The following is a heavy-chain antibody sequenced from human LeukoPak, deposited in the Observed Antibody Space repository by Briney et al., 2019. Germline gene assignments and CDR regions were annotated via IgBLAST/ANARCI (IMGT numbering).Heavy chain of an antibody. J-gene: IGHJ4*02. CDR1: GDSVSSNSAA. Sequence: SQTLSLTCAISGDSVSSNSAAWNWIRQSPSRGLEWLGRTFYRSKWYNDYTVSLKSRITINPDTSKNQFSLQLNSVTPEDTAVYYCARDISSWNYYFDHWGQGTLVTVSS. D-gene: IGHD6-13*01. V-gene: IGHV6-1*01. CDR3: ARDISSWNYYFDH. CDR2: TFYRSKWYN.